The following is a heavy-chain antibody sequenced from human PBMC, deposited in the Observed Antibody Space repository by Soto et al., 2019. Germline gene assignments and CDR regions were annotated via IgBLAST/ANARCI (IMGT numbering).Heavy chain of an antibody. D-gene: IGHD2-15*01. J-gene: IGHJ4*02. CDR1: GGTFSSYT. CDR2: IIPILGIA. CDR3: ARYMEVVVAATPG. V-gene: IGHV1-69*02. Sequence: QVQLVQSGAEVKKPGSSVKVSCKASGGTFSSYTISWVRQAPGQGLEWMGRIIPILGIANYAQKFQGRVTSTADKSTSTGYMELSSLRSEDTAVYYCARYMEVVVAATPGWGQGTLVTVSS.